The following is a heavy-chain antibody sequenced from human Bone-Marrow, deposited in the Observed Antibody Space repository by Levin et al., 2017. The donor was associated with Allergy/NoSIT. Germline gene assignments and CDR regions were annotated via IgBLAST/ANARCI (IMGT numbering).Heavy chain of an antibody. D-gene: IGHD2-2*01. CDR3: ARDYGGYCSSTSCYGAPDYDILTGYPTFDY. CDR2: INPNSGGT. J-gene: IGHJ4*02. CDR1: GYTFTGYY. Sequence: PMASVKVSCKASGYTFTGYYMHWVRQAPGQGLEWMGWINPNSGGTNYAQKFQGRVTMTRDTSISTAYMELSRLRSDDTAVYYCARDYGGYCSSTSCYGAPDYDILTGYPTFDYWGQGTLVTVSS. V-gene: IGHV1-2*02.